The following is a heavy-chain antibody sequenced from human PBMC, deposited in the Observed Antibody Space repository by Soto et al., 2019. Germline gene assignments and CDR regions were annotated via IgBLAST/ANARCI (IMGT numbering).Heavy chain of an antibody. Sequence: GASVKVSCKASGGTFSSYAISWVRQAPGQGLEWMGGIIPIFGTANYAQKFQGRVTITADKSTSTAYMELSSLRSEDTAVYYCARGLSGWLQSKPAEYWGQGTLVTVSS. CDR2: IIPIFGTA. CDR3: ARGLSGWLQSKPAEY. V-gene: IGHV1-69*06. CDR1: GGTFSSYA. D-gene: IGHD5-12*01. J-gene: IGHJ4*02.